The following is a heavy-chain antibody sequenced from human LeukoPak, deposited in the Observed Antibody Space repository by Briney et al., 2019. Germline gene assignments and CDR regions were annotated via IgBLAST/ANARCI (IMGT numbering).Heavy chain of an antibody. CDR2: MNPNSGNT. CDR3: ARAPGRLGELSP. V-gene: IGHV1-8*01. J-gene: IGHJ5*02. CDR1: GYTFTSYD. Sequence: SVSVSCKASGYTFTSYDINWVRQATGQGLEWMGWMNPNSGNTGYAQKFQGRVTMTRNTSISTAYMELSSLRSEDTAVYYCARAPGRLGELSPWDQGTLVTVSS. D-gene: IGHD3-16*02.